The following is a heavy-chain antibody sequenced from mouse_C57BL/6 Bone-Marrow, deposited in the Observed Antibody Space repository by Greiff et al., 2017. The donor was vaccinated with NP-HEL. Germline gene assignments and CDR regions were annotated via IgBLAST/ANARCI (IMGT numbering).Heavy chain of an antibody. Sequence: EVQLQQSGPELVKPGASVKMSCKASGYTFTDYNMHWVKQSHGKSLEWIGYINPNNGGTSYNQKFKGKATLTVNKSSSTAYMELRSLTSEDSAVYYCASSTMVTTFLGYWGQGTTLTVSS. CDR1: GYTFTDYN. CDR2: INPNNGGT. V-gene: IGHV1-22*01. CDR3: ASSTMVTTFLGY. D-gene: IGHD2-2*01. J-gene: IGHJ2*01.